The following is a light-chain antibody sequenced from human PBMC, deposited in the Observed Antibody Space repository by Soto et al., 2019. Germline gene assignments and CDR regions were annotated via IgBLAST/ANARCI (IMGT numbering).Light chain of an antibody. Sequence: DIQMTQSQSSLSASVGDRVTITCQASQNINNYLNWYQQKPGKAPKLLIYKASTLKSGVPSRFSGSGSGTEFTLTISSLQPDDFATYYCQHYNSYSEAFGQGTKVDIK. J-gene: IGKJ1*01. CDR3: QHYNSYSEA. CDR2: KAS. V-gene: IGKV1-5*03. CDR1: QNINNY.